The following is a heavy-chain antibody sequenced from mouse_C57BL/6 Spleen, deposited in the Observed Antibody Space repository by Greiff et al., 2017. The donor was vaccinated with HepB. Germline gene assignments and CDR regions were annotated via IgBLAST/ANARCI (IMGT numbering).Heavy chain of an antibody. CDR2: SRNKANDYTT. V-gene: IGHV7-1*01. J-gene: IGHJ2*01. CDR1: GFTFSDFY. D-gene: IGHD2-4*01. Sequence: EVHLVESGGGLVQSGRSLRLSCATSGFTFSDFYMEWVRQAPGKGLEWIAASRNKANDYTTEYSASVKGRFIVSRDTSQSILYLQMNALRAEDTAIYYCARDGGLRRGFDYWGQGTTLTVSS. CDR3: ARDGGLRRGFDY.